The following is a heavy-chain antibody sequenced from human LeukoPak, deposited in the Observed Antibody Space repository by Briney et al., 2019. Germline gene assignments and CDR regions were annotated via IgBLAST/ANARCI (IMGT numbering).Heavy chain of an antibody. CDR3: ARDGLLWFGELLKNGGDNWFDP. CDR2: ISAYNGNT. CDR1: GYTFTNYG. D-gene: IGHD3-10*01. V-gene: IGHV1-18*01. J-gene: IGHJ5*02. Sequence: GASVKVSCKASGYTFTNYGISWVRQAPGQGLEWMGWISAYNGNTNYAQKLQGRVTMTTDTSTSTAYMELRSLRSDDTAVYYCARDGLLWFGELLKNGGDNWFDPWAREPWSPSPQ.